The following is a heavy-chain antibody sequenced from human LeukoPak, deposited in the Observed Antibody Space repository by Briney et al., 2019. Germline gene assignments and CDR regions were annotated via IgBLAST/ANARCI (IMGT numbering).Heavy chain of an antibody. CDR3: ARVISVAGYDY. J-gene: IGHJ4*02. D-gene: IGHD6-19*01. Sequence: SETLSLTCHVYNGSFSGYYWSWIRQPPGKGLEWIGEINHYGNTNYNSSLKSRITISIDTFKRQFSLNLNSVTAADTAVYYCARVISVAGYDYWGQGTLVTVSS. CDR2: INHYGNT. V-gene: IGHV4-34*01. CDR1: NGSFSGYY.